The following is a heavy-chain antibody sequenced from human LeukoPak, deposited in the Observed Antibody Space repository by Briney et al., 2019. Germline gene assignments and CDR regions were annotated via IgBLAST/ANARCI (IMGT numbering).Heavy chain of an antibody. J-gene: IGHJ5*02. CDR1: GYTFTGYF. D-gene: IGHD3-10*01. CDR2: INPNSGDT. V-gene: IGHV1-2*02. CDR3: ARDPTSGSPYKWLDP. Sequence: GASVKVSCKASGYTFTGYFIHWVRQAPGQGLEWMGWINPNSGDTIFAQKFQGRVTMTTDTSITTAYMELSRLRSDDTAFYYCARDPTSGSPYKWLDPWGQGTLVTVSS.